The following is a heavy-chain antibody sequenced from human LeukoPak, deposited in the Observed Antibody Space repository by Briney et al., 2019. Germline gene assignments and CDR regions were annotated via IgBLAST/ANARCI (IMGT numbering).Heavy chain of an antibody. V-gene: IGHV3-33*01. CDR2: IWFDGSNK. CDR1: GFTFSTHA. D-gene: IGHD3-10*01. J-gene: IGHJ4*02. CDR3: ARAGGDY. Sequence: GRSLRLSCAASGFTFSTHAMHWVRQAPGMGLEWVAFIWFDGSNKYYADFVKGRLTISKDNSENTLYLEMNSLRAEDTAVYYCARAGGDYWGQGTLVTVSS.